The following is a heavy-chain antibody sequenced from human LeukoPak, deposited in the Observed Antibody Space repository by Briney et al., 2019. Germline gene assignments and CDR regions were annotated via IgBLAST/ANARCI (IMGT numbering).Heavy chain of an antibody. J-gene: IGHJ5*02. CDR1: GYTFTSYY. Sequence: ASVKVSFKASGYTFTSYYMHWVRQAPGQGLEWMGIINPSGGSTSYAQKLQGRVTMTRDTSTSTVYMELSSLRSEDTAVYYCARGMYYYDSSGASWFDPWGQGTLVTVSS. V-gene: IGHV1-46*01. D-gene: IGHD3-22*01. CDR3: ARGMYYYDSSGASWFDP. CDR2: INPSGGST.